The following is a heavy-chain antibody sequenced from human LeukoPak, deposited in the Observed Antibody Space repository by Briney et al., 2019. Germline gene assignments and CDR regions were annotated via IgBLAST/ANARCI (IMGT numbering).Heavy chain of an antibody. Sequence: SVKVSCKASGGTFSSYTISWVRQAPGQGHEWMGRIIPILGIANYAQKFQGRVTITADKSTSTAYMELSSLRSEDTAVYYCARATGAASSLYMDVWGKGTTVTVSS. CDR2: IIPILGIA. CDR1: GGTFSSYT. J-gene: IGHJ6*03. D-gene: IGHD1-14*01. CDR3: ARATGAASSLYMDV. V-gene: IGHV1-69*02.